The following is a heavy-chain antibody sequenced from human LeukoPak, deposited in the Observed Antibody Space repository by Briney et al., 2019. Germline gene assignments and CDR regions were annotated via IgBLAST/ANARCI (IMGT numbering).Heavy chain of an antibody. CDR1: GYIFTIYH. CDR3: ARGLYSGWYVY. D-gene: IGHD6-19*01. Sequence: ASVKVSSTPSGYIFTIYHMHWVRQAPGQGLEGMGIINPNSGSASYAQEFQGRVTITRDTSTSTVYMELSSLRSEDTAVYYCARGLYSGWYVYWGQGTLVTVSS. CDR2: INPNSGSA. V-gene: IGHV1-46*01. J-gene: IGHJ4*02.